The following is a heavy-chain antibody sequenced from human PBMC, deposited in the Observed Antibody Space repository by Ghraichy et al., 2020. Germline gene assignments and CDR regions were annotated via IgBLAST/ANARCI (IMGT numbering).Heavy chain of an antibody. CDR2: ISESGSIT. J-gene: IGHJ4*02. CDR1: GFRFSTHA. CDR3: AKQWLVGG. V-gene: IGHV3-23*01. D-gene: IGHD6-19*01. Sequence: GESLNISCAASGFRFSTHAMNWVRQAPGKGLEWVASISESGSITDLADSVKGRFLISRDNPGNTVYLQMKSLRVQDTAVYYCAKQWLVGGWGQGTLVTVSS.